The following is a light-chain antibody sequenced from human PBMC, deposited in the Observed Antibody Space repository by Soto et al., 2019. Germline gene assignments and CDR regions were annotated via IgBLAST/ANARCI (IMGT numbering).Light chain of an antibody. J-gene: IGKJ4*01. CDR2: GAS. Sequence: VMTQAPATLSVSPGERATLSCRASQTINNNVAWYQLKDGQVPRLLIYGASTRAADVPARFSGGGSGTEFTLTISSLQPEDVAAYYCQKYNSAPLTFGGGTKVEIK. CDR3: QKYNSAPLT. V-gene: IGKV3-15*01. CDR1: QTINNN.